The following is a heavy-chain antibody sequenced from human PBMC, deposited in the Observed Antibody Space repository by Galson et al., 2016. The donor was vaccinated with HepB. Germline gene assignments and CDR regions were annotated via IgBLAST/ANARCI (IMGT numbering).Heavy chain of an antibody. CDR2: IYYSGST. CDR3: ARDHIRHYDAFDI. D-gene: IGHD3-3*01. Sequence: SETLSLTCTVSGGSVSSGSYYWSWIRQPPGKGLEWIGYIYYSGSTKYNPSLKSRVTISVDTSKNQFSLKLSSVTAADTAVYDCARDHIRHYDAFDIWGQGTLVIVSS. V-gene: IGHV4-61*01. J-gene: IGHJ4*02. CDR1: GGSVSSGSYY.